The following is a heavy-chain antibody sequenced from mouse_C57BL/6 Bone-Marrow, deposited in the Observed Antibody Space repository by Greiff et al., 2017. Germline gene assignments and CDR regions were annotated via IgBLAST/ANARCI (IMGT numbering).Heavy chain of an antibody. V-gene: IGHV1-50*01. CDR2: IDPSDSYT. Sequence: QVQLQQPGAELVKPGASVKLSCKASGYTFTSYWMQWVKQRPGQGLEWIGKIDPSDSYTNYNQTFKGKATFTIDTSSSTAYMQLSSLTSEDTAVYYCASERGLYYDDDGFAYWCRGNLVTVSA. D-gene: IGHD2-4*01. J-gene: IGHJ3*01. CDR1: GYTFTSYW. CDR3: ASERGLYYDDDGFAY.